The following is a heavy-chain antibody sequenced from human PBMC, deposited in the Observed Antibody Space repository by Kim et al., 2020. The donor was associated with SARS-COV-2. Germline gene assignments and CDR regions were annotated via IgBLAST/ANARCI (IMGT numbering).Heavy chain of an antibody. CDR3: ARDHGSGTFYERGNYYYYGLDV. V-gene: IGHV4-59*13. CDR2: IDYSGTT. J-gene: IGHJ6*02. Sequence: SETLSLTCTVTGASISSFYWTWIRQPPGKGLEYIGYIDYSGTTKYNPSLKSRLTMSIDKYKRQFSLKLSSVTAADTAVYYCARDHGSGTFYERGNYYYYGLDVWGQGTTVTVS. CDR1: GASISSFY. D-gene: IGHD3-10*01.